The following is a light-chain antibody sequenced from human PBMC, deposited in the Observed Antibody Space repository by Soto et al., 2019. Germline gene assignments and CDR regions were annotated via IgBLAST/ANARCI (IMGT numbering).Light chain of an antibody. CDR2: WAS. CDR1: QSVLYSSNNKNY. V-gene: IGKV4-1*01. J-gene: IGKJ4*01. CDR3: QQYYSTPLT. Sequence: DIVMTQSPDSLAVSLGERATINCKSSQSVLYSSNNKNYLAWYQQKPGQPPKLLIYWASTREAVVPDRFSGSGSGTDFTLTISSLQADDVAVYYCQQYYSTPLTFGGGKKVEIK.